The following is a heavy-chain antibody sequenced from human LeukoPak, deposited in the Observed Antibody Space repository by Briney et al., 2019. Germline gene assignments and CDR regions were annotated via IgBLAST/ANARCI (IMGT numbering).Heavy chain of an antibody. J-gene: IGHJ4*02. CDR3: ARGHTRITMIRGSKSAYYFDY. D-gene: IGHD3-10*01. CDR2: INQSGST. Sequence: SETLSLTCAVYGGSFSGYYWSWIRQPPGKGLEWIGEINQSGSTNHNSSLKSRVTISVDTSKNQFSLKLNSVTAADTAVYYCARGHTRITMIRGSKSAYYFDYWGQGTLVTVSS. CDR1: GGSFSGYY. V-gene: IGHV4-34*01.